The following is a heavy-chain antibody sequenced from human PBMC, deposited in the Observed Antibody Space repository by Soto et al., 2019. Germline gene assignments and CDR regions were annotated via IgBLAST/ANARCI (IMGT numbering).Heavy chain of an antibody. CDR1: GFTFGSYS. V-gene: IGHV3-48*02. CDR3: ARLPHWFGDLLPYFFDY. J-gene: IGHJ4*02. D-gene: IGHD3-10*01. CDR2: ISYNSNNI. Sequence: GGSLRLSCAASGFTFGSYSMNWVRQAPGKGLEWVSYISYNSNNIYYSDSVKGRFTISRDNAKNSLYLHMNSLRDEDTAVYYCARLPHWFGDLLPYFFDYWGQGTPVTFSS.